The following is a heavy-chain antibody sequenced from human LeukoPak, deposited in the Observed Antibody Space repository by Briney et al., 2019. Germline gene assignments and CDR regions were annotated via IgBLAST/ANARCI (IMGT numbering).Heavy chain of an antibody. Sequence: GGSLRLSCAASRFTLSTYWMSWVRQAPGKGLEWVAHIKQDGSQEYYVDSVKGRFTISRDNSKNTLYLQMNSLRAEDTAVYYCARGDGYNYNWYFDLWGRGTLVTVSS. CDR3: ARGDGYNYNWYFDL. J-gene: IGHJ2*01. D-gene: IGHD5-24*01. CDR2: IKQDGSQE. CDR1: RFTLSTYW. V-gene: IGHV3-7*04.